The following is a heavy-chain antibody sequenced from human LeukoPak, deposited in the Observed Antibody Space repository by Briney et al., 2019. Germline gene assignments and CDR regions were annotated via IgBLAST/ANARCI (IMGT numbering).Heavy chain of an antibody. CDR3: APGGIAAAGGGWFDP. V-gene: IGHV3-23*01. CDR1: GFTFSSYA. CDR2: ISGSGGST. D-gene: IGHD6-13*01. Sequence: GGSLRLSCAASGFTFSSYAMSWVRQAPRKGLEWVSAISGSGGSTYYADSVKGRFTISRDNSKNTLYLQMNSLRAEDTAVYYCAPGGIAAAGGGWFDPWGQGTLVTVSS. J-gene: IGHJ5*02.